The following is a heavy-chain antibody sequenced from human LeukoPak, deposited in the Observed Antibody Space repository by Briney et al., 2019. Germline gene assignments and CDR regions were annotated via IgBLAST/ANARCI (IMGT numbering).Heavy chain of an antibody. Sequence: GGSRRLSCAASGFTLTRYGMVWVRPAPGKGLEWVSYICGSTSAVYYADTVKGRFTISRDNSKNTLYLQMNSLIAEDTAVYYCAKDQALYSSSSRYFDYWGQGTLVTVSS. V-gene: IGHV3-48*01. CDR2: ICGSTSAV. J-gene: IGHJ4*02. CDR1: GFTLTRYG. D-gene: IGHD6-6*01. CDR3: AKDQALYSSSSRYFDY.